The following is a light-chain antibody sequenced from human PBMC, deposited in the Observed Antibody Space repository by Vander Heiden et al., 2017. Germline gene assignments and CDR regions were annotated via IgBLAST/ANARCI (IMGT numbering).Light chain of an antibody. V-gene: IGLV3-1*01. CDR1: KLGDKY. J-gene: IGLJ2*01. CDR3: QAWDSSTVV. Sequence: SYELTQPPSVSVSPGQTASITCSGEKLGDKYACWYQQKPGQSPVLVIYQDSKRPSGIPERFSGSNSGNTATLTISGTQAMDEADYSCQAWDSSTVVFGGGTKLTVL. CDR2: QDS.